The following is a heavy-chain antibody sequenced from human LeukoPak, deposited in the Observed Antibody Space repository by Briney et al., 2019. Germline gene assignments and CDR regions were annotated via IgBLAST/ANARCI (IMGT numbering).Heavy chain of an antibody. Sequence: GGSLRLSCAASGFSFSSYGMNWVRQAPGKGLEWVSYISSSGGTIYYADSVKGRFTISRDNAKNSLFLQMNSLRAEDTAVYCCARVVNQLPYSWGQGALVTVSS. D-gene: IGHD2-2*01. CDR1: GFSFSSYG. J-gene: IGHJ4*02. V-gene: IGHV3-48*03. CDR2: ISSSGGTI. CDR3: ARVVNQLPYS.